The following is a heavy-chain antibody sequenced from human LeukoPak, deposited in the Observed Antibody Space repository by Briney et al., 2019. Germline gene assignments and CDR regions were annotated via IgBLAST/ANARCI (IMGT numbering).Heavy chain of an antibody. CDR1: GGSISSYY. CDR3: ARLGPLRYFDWFSRPYYRMDV. CDR2: IYYSGST. Sequence: SETLSLTCTVSGGSISSYYWSWIRQPPGKGLEWTGYIYYSGSTNYNPSLKSRVTISVDTSKNQFSLKLSSVTAADTALYYCARLGPLRYFDWFSRPYYRMDVWGQGTTVTVSS. D-gene: IGHD3-9*01. J-gene: IGHJ6*02. V-gene: IGHV4-59*08.